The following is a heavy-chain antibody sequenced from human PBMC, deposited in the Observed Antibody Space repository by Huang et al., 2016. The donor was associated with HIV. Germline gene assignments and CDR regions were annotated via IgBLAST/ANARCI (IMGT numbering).Heavy chain of an antibody. J-gene: IGHJ4*02. CDR2: ISNSGGTT. V-gene: IGHV3-23*01. CDR1: GFTFSSYT. D-gene: IGHD3-10*01. Sequence: EVQLLESGGGLVQPGGSLRLSFAASGFTFSSYTINWVRQAPGKGLEWVSGISNSGGTTYSADSVKGRFTISRDNSKNTLYLQMNSLRAEDTAIYYCAKMVRGVKSIYFDYWGQGTLVTVSS. CDR3: AKMVRGVKSIYFDY.